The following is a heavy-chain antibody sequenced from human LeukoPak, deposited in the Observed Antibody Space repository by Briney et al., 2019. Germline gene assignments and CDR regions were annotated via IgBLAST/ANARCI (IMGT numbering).Heavy chain of an antibody. V-gene: IGHV3-53*01. CDR1: GFTFSSNY. D-gene: IGHD2-15*01. CDR3: AREYCSGGSCYFDY. Sequence: GGSLRLSCAASGFTFSSNYMSWVRQAPGKGLEWVSVIYSGGSTYYADSVKGRFTISRDNSKNTLYLQMNSLRAEDTAVYYCAREYCSGGSCYFDYWGQGTLVTVSS. CDR2: IYSGGST. J-gene: IGHJ4*02.